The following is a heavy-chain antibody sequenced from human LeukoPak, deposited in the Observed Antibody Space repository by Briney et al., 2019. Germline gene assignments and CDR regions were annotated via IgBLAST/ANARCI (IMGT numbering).Heavy chain of an antibody. CDR3: ARGATGFDY. CDR2: IYYSGST. D-gene: IGHD5-12*01. CDR1: GGSISSYY. J-gene: IGHJ4*02. Sequence: TTSEALSLTCTVSGGSISSYYWSWIRQPPGKGLEWIGYIYYSGSTNYNPSLKSRVTISVDTSKNQFSLKLSSVTAADTAVYYCARGATGFDYWGQGTLVTVSS. V-gene: IGHV4-59*01.